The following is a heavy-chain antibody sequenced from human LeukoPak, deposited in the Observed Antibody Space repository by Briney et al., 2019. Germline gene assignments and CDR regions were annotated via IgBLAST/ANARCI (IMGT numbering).Heavy chain of an antibody. CDR1: GFTFSSYW. Sequence: GGSLRLSCAASGFTFSSYWMSWVRQAPGKGLEWVSTISGVGGTTYYADSVKGRFTISRDTSKNTLYLQMNSLRADDTAVYYCAKSRGSSSSWDDAFDIWGQGTMVIVSS. V-gene: IGHV3-23*01. CDR3: AKSRGSSSSWDDAFDI. CDR2: ISGVGGTT. D-gene: IGHD6-13*01. J-gene: IGHJ3*02.